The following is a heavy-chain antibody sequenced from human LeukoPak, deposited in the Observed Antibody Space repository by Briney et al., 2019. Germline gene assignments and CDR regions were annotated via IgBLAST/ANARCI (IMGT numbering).Heavy chain of an antibody. J-gene: IGHJ3*02. CDR2: IYYSGST. D-gene: IGHD6-19*01. CDR1: GGSFSGYY. Sequence: SETLSLTCAVYGGSFSGYYWSWIRQPPGKGLEWIGYIYYSGSTNYNPSLKSRVTISVDTSKNQFSLKLSSVTAADTAVYYCARGSGIAVAGYDAFDIWGQGTMVTVSS. V-gene: IGHV4-59*01. CDR3: ARGSGIAVAGYDAFDI.